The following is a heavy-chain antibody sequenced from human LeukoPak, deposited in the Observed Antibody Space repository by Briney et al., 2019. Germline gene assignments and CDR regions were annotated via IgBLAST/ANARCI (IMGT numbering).Heavy chain of an antibody. J-gene: IGHJ3*02. CDR1: GGTFSSYA. V-gene: IGHV1-69*13. D-gene: IGHD3-16*01. Sequence: SVKVSCKASGGTFSSYAISWVRQAPGQGLEWMGGIIPIFGTANYAQKFQGRVTITADESTSTAYMELSSLRSEDTAVYYWATGGVAPHDAFDIWGQGTLVTVSS. CDR3: ATGGVAPHDAFDI. CDR2: IIPIFGTA.